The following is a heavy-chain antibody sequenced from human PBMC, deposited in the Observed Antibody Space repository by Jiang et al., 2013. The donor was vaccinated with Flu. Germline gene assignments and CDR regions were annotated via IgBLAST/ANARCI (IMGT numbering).Heavy chain of an antibody. CDR1: GFTFSTYA. V-gene: IGHV3-30*01. D-gene: IGHD6-13*01. CDR2: ISFDGSHK. J-gene: IGHJ4*02. Sequence: VQLVESGGGVVQPGRSLRLSCAASGFTFSTYAMHWVRQAPGKGLEWVAVISFDGSHKYYADSVKGRFTISRDNSKNTVFLQMNSMRVEDTAVYYCARTKGLATAGLDYWDQGTLVTVSS. CDR3: ARTKGLATAGLDY.